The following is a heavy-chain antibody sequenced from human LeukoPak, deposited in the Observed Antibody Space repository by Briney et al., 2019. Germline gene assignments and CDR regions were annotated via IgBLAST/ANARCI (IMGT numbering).Heavy chain of an antibody. Sequence: GASVKVSCKASGGTFSSYAISWVRQAPGQGLEWMGGIIPIFGTANYAQKFQGRVTITTGESTSTAYMELSSLRSEDTAVYYCARDDLRDSSSSYYYYMDVWGKGTTVTVSS. J-gene: IGHJ6*03. V-gene: IGHV1-69*05. D-gene: IGHD6-13*01. CDR3: ARDDLRDSSSSYYYYMDV. CDR1: GGTFSSYA. CDR2: IIPIFGTA.